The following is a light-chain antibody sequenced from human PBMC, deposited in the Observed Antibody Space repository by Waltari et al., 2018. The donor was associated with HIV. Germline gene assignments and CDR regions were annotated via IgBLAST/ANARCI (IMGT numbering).Light chain of an antibody. CDR1: SSNIGSNY. CDR2: GNN. V-gene: IGLV1-47*01. J-gene: IGLJ3*02. CDR3: AAWDDSLSGLV. Sequence: QSVLTQPPSASGTPGQRVTISCSGSSSNIGSNYVYWYQQLPGTAPKLLIYGNNPRPSGVPDRFSGSKSGTSASLAISGLRSEDETNYYCAAWDDSLSGLVFGGGTKLTVL.